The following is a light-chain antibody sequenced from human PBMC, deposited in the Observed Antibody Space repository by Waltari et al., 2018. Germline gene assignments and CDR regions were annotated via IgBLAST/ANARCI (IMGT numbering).Light chain of an antibody. CDR1: QNIVSY. CDR3: QQTFTAPLT. V-gene: IGKV1-39*01. CDR2: SIY. J-gene: IGKJ3*01. Sequence: DIVMTQSPSSLSAAVGDRVTITCRASQNIVSYLHWYQQTPGKVPKLLIYSIYSLQRGVPSRFSGNGSGTEFTLTINNLQPEDFTTYYCQQTFTAPLTFGPGTRVDV.